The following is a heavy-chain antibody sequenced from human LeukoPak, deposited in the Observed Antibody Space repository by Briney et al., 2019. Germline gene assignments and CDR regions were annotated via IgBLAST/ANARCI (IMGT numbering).Heavy chain of an antibody. CDR3: ARGGYYLNNYGMDV. V-gene: IGHV1-18*01. CDR1: GYTFTSYG. Sequence: ASVKVSCKASGYTFTSYGINWVRQAPGQGLEWMGWIGPYTGDTKNVQMLQGRVTMTTDISTSTAYMELRSLRSDDTAVYYCARGGYYLNNYGMDVWGQGTTVTVSS. CDR2: IGPYTGDT. J-gene: IGHJ6*02. D-gene: IGHD2/OR15-2a*01.